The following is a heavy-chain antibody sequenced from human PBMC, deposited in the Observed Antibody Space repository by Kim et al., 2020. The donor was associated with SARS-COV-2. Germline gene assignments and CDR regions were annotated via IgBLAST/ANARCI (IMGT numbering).Heavy chain of an antibody. CDR1: GFTFSSYS. Sequence: GGSLRLSCAASGFTFSSYSMNWVRQAPGKGLEWVSSISSSSSYIYYADSVKGRFTISRDNAKNSLYLQMNSLRAEDTAVYYCARVSSRDGPSYWNYYYYYMDVWGKGTTVTVSS. J-gene: IGHJ6*03. V-gene: IGHV3-21*01. D-gene: IGHD2-8*02. CDR3: ARVSSRDGPSYWNYYYYYMDV. CDR2: ISSSSSYI.